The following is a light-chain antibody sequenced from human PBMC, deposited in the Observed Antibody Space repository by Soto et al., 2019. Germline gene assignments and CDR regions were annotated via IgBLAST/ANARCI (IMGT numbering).Light chain of an antibody. CDR1: ETVTGKY. CDR2: GAS. Sequence: EIVLPQSPGTLSLSPGERDTLSCRASETVTGKYLAWYQQKPGQAPRLLIFGASSRATGIPERISGIGSGTDFTLTISRLEPEDFAVYYCQQYSSPPQTFGQGTKVEIK. V-gene: IGKV3-20*01. J-gene: IGKJ1*01. CDR3: QQYSSPPQT.